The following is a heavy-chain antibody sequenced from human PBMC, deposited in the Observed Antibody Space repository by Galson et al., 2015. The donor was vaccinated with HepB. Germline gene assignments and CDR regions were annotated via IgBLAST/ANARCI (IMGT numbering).Heavy chain of an antibody. D-gene: IGHD6-13*01. V-gene: IGHV1-69*13. CDR2: IVPIFGTA. CDR3: AREFQYSSSWRPGWFDP. J-gene: IGHJ5*02. CDR1: GGTFSSYA. Sequence: SVKVSCKASGGTFSSYAISWVRQAPGQGLEWMGGIVPIFGTANYAQKFQGRVTITADESTSTAYMELSSLRSEDTAVYYCAREFQYSSSWRPGWFDPWGQGPRSPSPQ.